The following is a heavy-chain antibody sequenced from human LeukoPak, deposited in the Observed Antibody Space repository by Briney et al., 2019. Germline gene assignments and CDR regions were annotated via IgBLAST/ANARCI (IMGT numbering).Heavy chain of an antibody. CDR1: GFIFSSCG. V-gene: IGHV3-33*01. CDR3: ARDRGTRMAVLDY. CDR2: IWHDGSNK. D-gene: IGHD1-1*01. Sequence: GRSLRLSCAASGFIFSSCGMHWVRQAPGKGLEWVAVIWHDGSNKYYADSVKGRFTISRDNSKNTLDLQMNSLRAEDTAVYYCARDRGTRMAVLDYWGQGTLVTVSS. J-gene: IGHJ4*02.